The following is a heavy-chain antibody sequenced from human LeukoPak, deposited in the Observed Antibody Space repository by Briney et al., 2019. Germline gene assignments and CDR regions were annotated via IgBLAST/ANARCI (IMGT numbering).Heavy chain of an antibody. CDR2: ISASGANT. CDR3: ATGRPKTLEF. J-gene: IGHJ4*02. V-gene: IGHV3-23*01. D-gene: IGHD3-10*01. Sequence: GGSLRLSCAASGFTVSTYAMRWVGQAPGKGLEWVSAISASGANTWYADSVQGRFSIFRDKSKNTLYLQMNNLRGEDTAVYYCATGRPKTLEFWGQGTLVAVSS. CDR1: GFTVSTYA.